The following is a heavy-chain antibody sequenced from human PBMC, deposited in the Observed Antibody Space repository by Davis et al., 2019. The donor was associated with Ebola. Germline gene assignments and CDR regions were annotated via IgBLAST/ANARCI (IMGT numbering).Heavy chain of an antibody. CDR1: GGSFSGYY. V-gene: IGHV4-34*01. D-gene: IGHD3-3*01. Sequence: PSETLSLTCAVYGGSFSGYYWSWIRQPPGKGLEWIGEINHSGSTNYNPSLKSRVTISVDTSKNQFSLKLSSVTAADTAVYYCARGKGVLRFLEWLFNSYYFDYWGQGTLVTVSS. J-gene: IGHJ4*02. CDR3: ARGKGVLRFLEWLFNSYYFDY. CDR2: INHSGST.